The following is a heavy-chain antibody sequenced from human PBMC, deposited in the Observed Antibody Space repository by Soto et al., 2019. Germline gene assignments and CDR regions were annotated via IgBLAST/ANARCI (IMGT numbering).Heavy chain of an antibody. D-gene: IGHD6-13*01. Sequence: ASVKVSCKASGYTFTSYDINWVRRATGQGLEWMGWMNPNSGNTGYAQKFQGRVTMTRNTSISTAYMELSSLRSEDTAVYYCARGRFGYSSSWYRAYYYYGMDVWGQGTTVTVSS. J-gene: IGHJ6*02. CDR1: GYTFTSYD. CDR2: MNPNSGNT. V-gene: IGHV1-8*01. CDR3: ARGRFGYSSSWYRAYYYYGMDV.